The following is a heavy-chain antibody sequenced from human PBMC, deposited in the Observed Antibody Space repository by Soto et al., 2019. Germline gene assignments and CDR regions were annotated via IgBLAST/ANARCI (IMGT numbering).Heavy chain of an antibody. CDR1: GFTFSSYG. D-gene: IGHD3-3*01. CDR3: ARSKDSDDIDFKIGF. Sequence: QVQLVESGGGVVQPGRSLRLSCAASGFTFSSYGMHWVRQAPGKGLEWVAVISFDGRDKYYGDSVKGRFTVSRDNSKNTLYVQMNSLRAEDTAVYYCARSKDSDDIDFKIGFWGQGTLVTVSS. V-gene: IGHV3-30*03. CDR2: ISFDGRDK. J-gene: IGHJ4*02.